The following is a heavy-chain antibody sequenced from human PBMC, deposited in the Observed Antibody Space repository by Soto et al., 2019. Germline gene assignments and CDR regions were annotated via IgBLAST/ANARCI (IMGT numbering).Heavy chain of an antibody. CDR3: ARVGYNSRLGGMDV. J-gene: IGHJ6*02. CDR2: IYYSGST. CDR1: GGSISSYY. D-gene: IGHD1-20*01. Sequence: SETLSLTCTVSGGSISSYYWSWIRQPPGKGLEWIGYIYYSGSTNYNPSLKSRVTISVDMSKNQFSLKLSSVTAADTAVYYCARVGYNSRLGGMDVWGQGTTVTVSS. V-gene: IGHV4-59*01.